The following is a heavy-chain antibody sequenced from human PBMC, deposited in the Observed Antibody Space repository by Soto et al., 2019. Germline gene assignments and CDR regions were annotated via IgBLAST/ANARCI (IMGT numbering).Heavy chain of an antibody. CDR3: ARARKGSGSDYYYHYGMDV. J-gene: IGHJ6*04. CDR1: GGSFSDYY. CDR2: INHSGST. V-gene: IGHV4-34*01. Sequence: SETLSLTGSVYGGSFSDYYWSWIRQPPGKGLEWIGEINHSGSTNYNPSLKSRVTLSVHTSKTQFSLKLSSVTAADTAVYYCARARKGSGSDYYYHYGMDVLGKVTTVTFCS. D-gene: IGHD3-3*01.